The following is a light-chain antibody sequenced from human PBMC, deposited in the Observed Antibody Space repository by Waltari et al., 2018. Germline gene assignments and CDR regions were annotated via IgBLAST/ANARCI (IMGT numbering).Light chain of an antibody. J-gene: IGLJ3*02. CDR1: NVGSKA. Sequence: SYVLAQPPSVSVAPGQTARITCGGSNVGSKAMHWYQQRPGQAPILVVYDDRDSPSGVPGRFSGSNCGNTGTLTGRGVEAGDEADYYCQVWDTSSDHWVFGGGTKLTVL. CDR3: QVWDTSSDHWV. V-gene: IGLV3-21*02. CDR2: DDR.